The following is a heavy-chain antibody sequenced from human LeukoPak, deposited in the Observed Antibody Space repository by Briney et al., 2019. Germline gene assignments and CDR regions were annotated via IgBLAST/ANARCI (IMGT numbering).Heavy chain of an antibody. V-gene: IGHV5-51*01. D-gene: IGHD3-22*01. Sequence: GESLKISCKGSGYSFTSYWIGGVRQMPGKGLEWMGIIYPGDSDTRYSPSFQGQVTISADKSISTAYLQWSSLKASDTAMYYCARRTYYYDSSGYQYFDYWGQGTLVTVSS. J-gene: IGHJ4*02. CDR3: ARRTYYYDSSGYQYFDY. CDR1: GYSFTSYW. CDR2: IYPGDSDT.